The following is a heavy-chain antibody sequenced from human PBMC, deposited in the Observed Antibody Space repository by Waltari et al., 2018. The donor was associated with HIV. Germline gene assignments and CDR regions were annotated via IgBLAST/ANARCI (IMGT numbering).Heavy chain of an antibody. V-gene: IGHV3-9*01. CDR3: AKGGSHLTIFEAWFDS. CDR1: GFKFDDYA. D-gene: IGHD3-3*01. Sequence: EVQLVESGGGLVQPGGSLRLSCAASGFKFDDYAMHWVRQAPGKGLEWVSGISWKSGTIGYADSVKGRFTISRDNAKNSLSLQMNSLRIEDTAFYYCAKGGSHLTIFEAWFDSWGQGTLVTVSS. CDR2: ISWKSGTI. J-gene: IGHJ5*01.